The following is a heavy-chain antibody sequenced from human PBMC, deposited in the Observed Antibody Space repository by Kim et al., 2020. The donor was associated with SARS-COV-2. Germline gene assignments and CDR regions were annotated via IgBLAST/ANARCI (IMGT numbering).Heavy chain of an antibody. D-gene: IGHD5-12*01. CDR1: GGSISSYF. V-gene: IGHV4-59*08. Sequence: SETLSLTCNISGGSISSYFWTWIRQPPGKGLEWIGYTPYIGSPSYSPALQNRVTISVDSSKNQFSLKLNSVTAADTAVYYCARQRSTYDSADYWGPGMLVSLPS. CDR3: ARQRSTYDSADY. CDR2: TPYIGSP. J-gene: IGHJ4*02.